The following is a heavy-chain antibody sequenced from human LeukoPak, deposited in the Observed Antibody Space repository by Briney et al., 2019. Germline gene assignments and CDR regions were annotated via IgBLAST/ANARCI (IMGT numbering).Heavy chain of an antibody. V-gene: IGHV1-18*01. CDR2: ISVINGGT. CDR1: GYTFTTYS. J-gene: IGHJ1*01. Sequence: GASVTVSCKASGYTFTTYSLAWVRQAPGPSLEWMGWISVINGGTNYAQSFQDRVTLTRDTSTNTAYLELRSLRSDDTAIIYCATATQPRGYFLHWGQGTLVTVSS. D-gene: IGHD2-2*01. CDR3: ATATQPRGYFLH.